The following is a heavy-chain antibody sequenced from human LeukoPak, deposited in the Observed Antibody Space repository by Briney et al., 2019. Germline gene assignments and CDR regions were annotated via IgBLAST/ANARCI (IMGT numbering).Heavy chain of an antibody. CDR3: ARDPAAGTPPGY. CDR1: GFALSIYS. V-gene: IGHV3-21*01. D-gene: IGHD6-13*01. CDR2: NSGSSTYK. Sequence: GGSLRLSCAASGFALSIYSMNGVRQAPGKGREWGSSNSGSSTYKYYAHSVKGRSTISRNNAKNSLYKQMNSLRAEATAVYCCARDPAAGTPPGYWGQGTLVTVSS. J-gene: IGHJ4*02.